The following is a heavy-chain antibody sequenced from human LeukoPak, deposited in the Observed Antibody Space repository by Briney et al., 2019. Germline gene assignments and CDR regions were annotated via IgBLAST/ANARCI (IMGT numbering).Heavy chain of an antibody. J-gene: IGHJ4*02. CDR3: ARDWGSYPLGTLDY. V-gene: IGHV3-23*01. CDR2: ISGSGGST. CDR1: GFTFSSYA. D-gene: IGHD1-26*01. Sequence: PGGSLRLSCAASGFTFSSYAMSWVRQAPGKGLEWVSAISGSGGSTYYADSVKGRFTISRDNSKNTLYLQMNSLRAEDTAVYYCARDWGSYPLGTLDYWGQGTLVTVSS.